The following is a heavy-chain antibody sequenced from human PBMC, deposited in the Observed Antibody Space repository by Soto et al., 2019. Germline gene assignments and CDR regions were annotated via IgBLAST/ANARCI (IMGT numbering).Heavy chain of an antibody. D-gene: IGHD7-27*01. J-gene: IGHJ4*02. V-gene: IGHV1-3*03. CDR3: ARGPRNWGVDY. Sequence: ASVKVSCKASGYTFTSDAMHWVRQAPGQRLEWMGWINAGNGNTKYSQKFQGRVTMTRDTSKSTAFMELSSLTSEDMAVYYCARGPRNWGVDYWGQGTLVTVSS. CDR2: INAGNGNT. CDR1: GYTFTSDA.